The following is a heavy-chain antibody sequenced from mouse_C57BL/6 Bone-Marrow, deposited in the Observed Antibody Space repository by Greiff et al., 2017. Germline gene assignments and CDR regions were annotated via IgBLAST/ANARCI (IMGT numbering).Heavy chain of an antibody. J-gene: IGHJ2*01. V-gene: IGHV1-19*01. D-gene: IGHD1-1*01. CDR2: INPYNGGT. CDR1: GYTFTDYY. CDR3: ASHYYGSIFDY. Sequence: EVQLQQSGPVLVKPGASVKMSCKASGYTFTDYYMNWVKQSHGKSLEWIGVINPYNGGTSYNQKFKGKATLTVDKSSSTAYRELNSLTSEDSAVYYCASHYYGSIFDYWGQGTTLTVSS.